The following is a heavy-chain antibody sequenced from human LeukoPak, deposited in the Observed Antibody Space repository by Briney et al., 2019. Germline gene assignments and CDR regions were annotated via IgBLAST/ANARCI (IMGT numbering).Heavy chain of an antibody. Sequence: LTGGSLRLSCAASGFTFSSHGMSWVRQAPGKGLEWVSAISGSGGSTYYADSVKGRFTISRDNSKNTLYLQMNSMRAEDTAVYYCAKDQGSGWPGPVVYWGQGTLVTVSS. CDR1: GFTFSSHG. V-gene: IGHV3-23*01. CDR3: AKDQGSGWPGPVVY. CDR2: ISGSGGST. D-gene: IGHD6-19*01. J-gene: IGHJ4*02.